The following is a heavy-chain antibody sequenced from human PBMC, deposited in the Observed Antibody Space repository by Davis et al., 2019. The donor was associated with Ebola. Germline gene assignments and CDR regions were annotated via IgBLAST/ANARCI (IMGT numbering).Heavy chain of an antibody. J-gene: IGHJ4*02. D-gene: IGHD1-20*01. V-gene: IGHV4-4*02. Sequence: SETLSLTCAVSAGSISSSNWWSRVRRPPGKGLEWIGDIDHSGSTNYNPSLKSRVTISVDTSKNQFSLKLSSVTAADTAVYYCARGPRKITGNSRFDYWGQGTLVTVSS. CDR3: ARGPRKITGNSRFDY. CDR2: IDHSGST. CDR1: AGSISSSNW.